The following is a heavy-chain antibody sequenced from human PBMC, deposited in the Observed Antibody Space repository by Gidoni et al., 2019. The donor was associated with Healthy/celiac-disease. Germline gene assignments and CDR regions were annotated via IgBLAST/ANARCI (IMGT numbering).Heavy chain of an antibody. D-gene: IGHD6-13*01. Sequence: QLQLQESGPGLVKPSETLSLTCTVSGGSISSSSYYWGWIRQPPGKGLEWIGSIYYSGSTYYNPSLKSRVTISVDTSKNQFSLKLSSVTAADTAVYYCARLRAGSWYYSLTEFDXWGQGTLVTVS. CDR2: IYYSGST. CDR1: GGSISSSSYY. J-gene: IGHJ4*02. CDR3: ARLRAGSWYYSLTEFDX. V-gene: IGHV4-39*01.